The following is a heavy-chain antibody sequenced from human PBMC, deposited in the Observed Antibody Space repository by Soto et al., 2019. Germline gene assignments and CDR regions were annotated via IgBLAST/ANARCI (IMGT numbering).Heavy chain of an antibody. CDR1: GFTFSSYA. CDR2: LSGSGGNA. J-gene: IGHJ6*02. D-gene: IGHD1-26*01. V-gene: IGHV3-23*01. CDR3: AKDGASGSYPPYYYFGMDV. Sequence: GGSLRLSCAASGFTFSSYAMSWVRQAPGKGLECVSTLSGSGGNAYYADSVKGRFSISRDNSKNTLRLQMNSLRADDTAVYYCAKDGASGSYPPYYYFGMDVWGQGTTVTVSS.